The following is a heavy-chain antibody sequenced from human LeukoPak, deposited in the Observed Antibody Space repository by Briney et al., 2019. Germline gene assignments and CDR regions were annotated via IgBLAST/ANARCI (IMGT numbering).Heavy chain of an antibody. D-gene: IGHD3-10*01. Sequence: ASVKVSCKTSGYTFTTYGISWVRQAPGQGLEWMGWISGSNGNTKYAQKVQGRVTMTTDTSTTTAYMEVRSLRSDDTAVYYCARDRDRMVQGVTALFDYWGQGPLVTVSS. CDR2: ISGSNGNT. J-gene: IGHJ4*02. V-gene: IGHV1-18*04. CDR3: ARDRDRMVQGVTALFDY. CDR1: GYTFTTYG.